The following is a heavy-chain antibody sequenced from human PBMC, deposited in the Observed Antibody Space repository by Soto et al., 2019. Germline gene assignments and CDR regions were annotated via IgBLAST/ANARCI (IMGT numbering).Heavy chain of an antibody. Sequence: QVQLVESGGGVVQPGRSLRLSCAASGFTFSSYGMHWVRQAPGKGLEWVAVIWYDGSNKYYADSVKGRFTISRDNSKNTLYLQMNSLRAEDTAVYYWATLDRFGEDVWGTGTTVTVSS. J-gene: IGHJ6*04. D-gene: IGHD3-10*01. CDR1: GFTFSSYG. CDR2: IWYDGSNK. V-gene: IGHV3-33*01. CDR3: ATLDRFGEDV.